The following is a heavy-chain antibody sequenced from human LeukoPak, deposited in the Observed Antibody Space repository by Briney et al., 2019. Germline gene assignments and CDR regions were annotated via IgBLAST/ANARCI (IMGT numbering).Heavy chain of an antibody. J-gene: IGHJ3*02. Sequence: SETLSLTCTVSGGSISSYYRSWIRQPPGKGLEWIGYIYYSGSTNYNPSLKSRVTISVDTSKNQFSLKLSSVTAADTAVYYCARSIAGKRDAFDIWGQGTMVTVSS. CDR1: GGSISSYY. CDR2: IYYSGST. D-gene: IGHD6-6*01. V-gene: IGHV4-59*01. CDR3: ARSIAGKRDAFDI.